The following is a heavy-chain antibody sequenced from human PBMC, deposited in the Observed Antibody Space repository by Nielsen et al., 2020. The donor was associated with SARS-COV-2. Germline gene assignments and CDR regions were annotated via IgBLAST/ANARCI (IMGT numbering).Heavy chain of an antibody. V-gene: IGHV1-2*06. Sequence: ASVKVSCKASGYSFTGYYIHWVRQAPGQGLEWMGRINPYSGGTNYAQKFQGTVTMTRDASISTVYMELTSDDTAVYYCAGARATIFGLVMSYGMDVWGQGPRSPSP. D-gene: IGHD3/OR15-3a*01. CDR3: AGARATIFGLVMSYGMDV. CDR2: INPYSGGT. J-gene: IGHJ6*02. CDR1: GYSFTGYY.